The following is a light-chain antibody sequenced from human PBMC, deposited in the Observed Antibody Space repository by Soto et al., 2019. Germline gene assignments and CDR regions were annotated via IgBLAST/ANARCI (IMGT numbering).Light chain of an antibody. CDR2: EVS. J-gene: IGLJ2*01. CDR3: SSYAGNNNKML. V-gene: IGLV2-8*01. CDR1: RSDVGGYNY. Sequence: QSALTQPPSASGSPGQSVTISCTGTRSDVGGYNYVSWYQQHPGKVPKLMIFEVSKRPSGVPDRFSGPKSGNTASLTVSGLQAEDEADYYCSSYAGNNNKMLFGGGTKLTVL.